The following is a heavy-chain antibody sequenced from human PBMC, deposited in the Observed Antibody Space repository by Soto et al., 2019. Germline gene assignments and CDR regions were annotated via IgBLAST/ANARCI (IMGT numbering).Heavy chain of an antibody. CDR3: AKGGGFGEFYDFWSGYYYYGMDV. D-gene: IGHD3-3*01. V-gene: IGHV3-30*18. CDR2: ISYDGSNK. J-gene: IGHJ6*02. Sequence: GGSLRLSCAASGFTFSSYGMHWVRQAPGKGLEWVAVISYDGSNKYYADSVKGRFTISRDNSKNTLYLQTNSLRAEDTAVYYCAKGGGFGEFYDFWSGYYYYGMDVWGQGTTVTVSS. CDR1: GFTFSSYG.